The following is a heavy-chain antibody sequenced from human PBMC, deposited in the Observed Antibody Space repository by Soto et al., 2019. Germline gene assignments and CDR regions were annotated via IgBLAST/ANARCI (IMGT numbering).Heavy chain of an antibody. Sequence: QLVQSGAEVKKPGASVKVSCKASGYTFTDYVIHWVRQAPGQRPEWMGWIHGGNGNTEYSQKFQGRVTITRDTSATTSHMELSNLRSGDTAVFYSAREDNPQSGTYFFDSWGQGTLVTVSS. J-gene: IGHJ4*02. CDR3: AREDNPQSGTYFFDS. V-gene: IGHV1-3*01. D-gene: IGHD1-26*01. CDR1: GYTFTDYV. CDR2: IHGGNGNT.